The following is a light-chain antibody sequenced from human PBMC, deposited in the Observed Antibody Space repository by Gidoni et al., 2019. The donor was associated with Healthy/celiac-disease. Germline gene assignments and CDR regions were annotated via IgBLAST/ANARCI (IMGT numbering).Light chain of an antibody. Sequence: EMVLTQSTATLSLSPGERATRSCRASQSVSSYLAWYQQKPGQAPRLLIYDASNRATGIPARCSGSGSGTDFTLTISSLEPEDFAVYYCQQRSNWPTFGGGTKVEIK. CDR3: QQRSNWPT. V-gene: IGKV3-11*01. J-gene: IGKJ4*01. CDR1: QSVSSY. CDR2: DAS.